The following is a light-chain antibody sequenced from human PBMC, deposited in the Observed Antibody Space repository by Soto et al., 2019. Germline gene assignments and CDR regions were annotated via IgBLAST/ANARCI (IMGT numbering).Light chain of an antibody. Sequence: DLQMTQSPSSLSASVGDRVTITCQASQDISNYLTWYQQKPGKAPKLLIYAASNLKTGVPSRFSGGGSGTDVTFTISSLQPEDIATYDCQQYDNLPPFTFGPGTKVDIK. V-gene: IGKV1-33*01. J-gene: IGKJ3*01. CDR3: QQYDNLPPFT. CDR1: QDISNY. CDR2: AAS.